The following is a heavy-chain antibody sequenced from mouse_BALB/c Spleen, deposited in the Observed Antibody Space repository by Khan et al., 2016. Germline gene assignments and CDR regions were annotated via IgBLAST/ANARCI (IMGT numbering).Heavy chain of an antibody. J-gene: IGHJ3*01. CDR3: ASEGYGYHTFAY. Sequence: VQLQESGAELVRPGSSVKISCKASGYAFSSYWMNWVKQRPGQGLEWIGQIYPGDGDTNYNGKFKGKATLTADKSSSNAYMQLSSLTSEDSAVYFCASEGYGYHTFAYWGQGTLVTVSA. CDR1: GYAFSSYW. CDR2: IYPGDGDT. D-gene: IGHD2-2*01. V-gene: IGHV1-80*01.